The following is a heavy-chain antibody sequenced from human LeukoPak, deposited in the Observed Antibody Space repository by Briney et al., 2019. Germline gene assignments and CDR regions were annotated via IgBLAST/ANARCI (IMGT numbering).Heavy chain of an antibody. Sequence: GGSLRLSCAASGFTFSSYAMSWVRQAPGKGLDWVSAISGSGGSTYYADSVKGRFTISRDNSKNTLYLQMNSLRAEDTAVYYCAKQNTVTSTSRHPNIDYWGQGTLVTVSS. CDR3: AKQNTVTSTSRHPNIDY. CDR2: ISGSGGST. V-gene: IGHV3-23*01. CDR1: GFTFSSYA. D-gene: IGHD4-17*01. J-gene: IGHJ4*02.